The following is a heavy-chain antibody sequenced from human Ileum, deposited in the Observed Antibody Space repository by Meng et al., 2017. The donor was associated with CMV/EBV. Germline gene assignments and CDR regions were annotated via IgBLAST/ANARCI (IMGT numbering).Heavy chain of an antibody. CDR1: GFTFSSSW. CDR2: IKQDGSEK. V-gene: IGHV3-7*01. D-gene: IGHD6-6*01. Sequence: GESLKISCAVSGFTFSSSWMTWVRQAPGRGLEWVAHIKQDGSEKYYVDSVKGRFTISRDNTENSLFLQMNTLRAEDTAVYYCATTSGSSYWGQGALVTVSS. J-gene: IGHJ4*02. CDR3: ATTSGSSY.